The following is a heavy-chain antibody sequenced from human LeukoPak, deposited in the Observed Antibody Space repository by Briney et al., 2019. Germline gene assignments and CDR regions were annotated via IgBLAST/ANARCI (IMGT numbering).Heavy chain of an antibody. J-gene: IGHJ4*02. Sequence: SQTLSLTCAVSGGSISSGGYSWSWIRQPPGKGLEWIGYIYHSGSTYYNPSLKSRVTISVDKSKNQFSLKLTSLTAADTAVYYCARANYFDYWGQGTLVTVSS. CDR1: GGSISSGGYS. V-gene: IGHV4-30-2*01. CDR2: IYHSGST. CDR3: ARANYFDY.